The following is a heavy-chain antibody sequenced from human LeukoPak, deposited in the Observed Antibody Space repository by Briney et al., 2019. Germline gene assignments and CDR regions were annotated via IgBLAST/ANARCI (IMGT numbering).Heavy chain of an antibody. Sequence: GGSLRLSCAASGFTFSNYGMHWVRQAPGKGLEWVSYISSSSSYIYYADSVKGRFTISRDNAKNSLYLQMNSLRAEDTAVYYCARNMVRGVIYNTHIWGFDYWGQGTLVTVSS. V-gene: IGHV3-21*05. CDR2: ISSSSSYI. CDR3: ARNMVRGVIYNTHIWGFDY. D-gene: IGHD3-10*01. CDR1: GFTFSNYG. J-gene: IGHJ4*02.